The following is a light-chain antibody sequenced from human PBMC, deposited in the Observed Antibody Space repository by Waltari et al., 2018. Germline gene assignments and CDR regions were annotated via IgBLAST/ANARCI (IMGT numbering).Light chain of an antibody. Sequence: DIQMTQSPSSVSASVGDRVTLTCRASQDISSRLAWYQQKPGKAPKLLTFDASSLHSGVPSRFSGRGSGTDFTLTIRSLQPEDFATYYCQQVNSFPRTFGQGTKVEVK. CDR2: DAS. J-gene: IGKJ1*01. CDR3: QQVNSFPRT. CDR1: QDISSR. V-gene: IGKV1-12*01.